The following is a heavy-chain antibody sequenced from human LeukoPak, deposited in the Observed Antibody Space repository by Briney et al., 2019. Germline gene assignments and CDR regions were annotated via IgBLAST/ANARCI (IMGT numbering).Heavy chain of an antibody. J-gene: IGHJ4*02. D-gene: IGHD1-26*01. CDR1: GFTFSSFG. CDR2: IHNYETTE. V-gene: IGHV3-30*02. Sequence: GGSLTLSCTASGFTFSSFGMHWVRQTPGKGLEWVTFIHNYETTEYYADSVKGRFTISRDNSKNTVYLQMNSLRVEDTAVYYCAKDDPTGRYLWRQGTLVTVSS. CDR3: AKDDPTGRYL.